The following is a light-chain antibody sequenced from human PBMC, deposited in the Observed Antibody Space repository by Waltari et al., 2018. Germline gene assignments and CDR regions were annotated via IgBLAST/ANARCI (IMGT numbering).Light chain of an antibody. J-gene: IGKJ2*01. CDR2: RAS. Sequence: DIQMTQSPSTLSASVGDKVTITCRANESISIWLAWYQHKPGTAPKLLIYRASTLERGVPSRFSGAGSGTEFTLTISSLQPDDFATYYCQQYDSESYTFGQGTKLEIK. CDR1: ESISIW. CDR3: QQYDSESYT. V-gene: IGKV1-5*03.